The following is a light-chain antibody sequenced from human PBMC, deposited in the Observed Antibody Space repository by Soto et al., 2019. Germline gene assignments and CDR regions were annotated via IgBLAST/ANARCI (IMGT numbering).Light chain of an antibody. Sequence: EIVMSQSPATLSVSPGERATLSCRASQSVSSNLAWYQQKPGQAPRLLIYGASTRATGIPARFSGSGSGTEFTLTINSLQSEDSAVYYCQQYHNLWTFGQGTKVDIK. V-gene: IGKV3-15*01. CDR1: QSVSSN. CDR2: GAS. J-gene: IGKJ1*01. CDR3: QQYHNLWT.